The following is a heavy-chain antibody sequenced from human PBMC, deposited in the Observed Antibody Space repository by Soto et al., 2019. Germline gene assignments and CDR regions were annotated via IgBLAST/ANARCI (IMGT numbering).Heavy chain of an antibody. Sequence: SETLSLTCSVSGAALNSGNYYWRWIRQVPGKGLEWIGHIYVTVAVDYNPSLRDRITISQDTSERQFSLNLRLVTAADTAVYYCARLRIATNNYKWFDPWGQGTLVTVSS. J-gene: IGHJ5*02. CDR3: ARLRIATNNYKWFDP. CDR2: IYVTVAV. V-gene: IGHV4-31*03. D-gene: IGHD2-21*01. CDR1: GAALNSGNYY.